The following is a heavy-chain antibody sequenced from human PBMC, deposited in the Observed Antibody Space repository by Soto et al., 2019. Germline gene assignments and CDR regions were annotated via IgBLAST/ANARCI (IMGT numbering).Heavy chain of an antibody. J-gene: IGHJ2*01. D-gene: IGHD4-17*01. CDR2: INHSGST. V-gene: IGHV4-34*01. CDR3: ASSSYGDYVYWYFDL. CDR1: GGSFSGYY. Sequence: QVQLQQWGAGLLKPSETLSLTCAVYGGSFSGYYWSWIRQPPGKGLEWIGEINHSGSTNYNPSLKSRVTISVDTSKNQFSLKLSSVTAADTAVYYCASSSYGDYVYWYFDLWGRGTLVTVSS.